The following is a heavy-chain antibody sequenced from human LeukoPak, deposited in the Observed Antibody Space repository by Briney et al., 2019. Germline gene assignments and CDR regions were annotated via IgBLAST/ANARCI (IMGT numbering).Heavy chain of an antibody. V-gene: IGHV4-31*03. J-gene: IGHJ5*02. CDR2: IYYSGST. Sequence: PSQTLSLTCTVSGGSISSGGYYWSWIRQHPGTGLEWIGYIYYSGSTYYNPSLKSRVTISVDTSKNQFSLKLSSVTAADTAVYYCARGTISYYYGSGSCWFDPWGQGTLVTVSS. CDR3: ARGTISYYYGSGSCWFDP. D-gene: IGHD3-10*01. CDR1: GGSISSGGYY.